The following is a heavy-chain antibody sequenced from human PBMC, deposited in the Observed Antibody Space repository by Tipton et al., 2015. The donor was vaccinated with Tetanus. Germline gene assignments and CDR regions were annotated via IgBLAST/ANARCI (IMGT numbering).Heavy chain of an antibody. V-gene: IGHV3-33*01. CDR3: AGETDCSGGNYFSGDFGN. Sequence: SLRLSCAASGFIFSSYGIHWVRQAPGKGLEWVAVSWYDGTDQYYADSVKGRFTLSRDNSKNTLYLERNSLRAEDTALFYCAGETDCSGGNYFSGDFGNWGQGTQVTVTS. J-gene: IGHJ4*02. CDR2: SWYDGTDQ. D-gene: IGHD2-15*01. CDR1: GFIFSSYG.